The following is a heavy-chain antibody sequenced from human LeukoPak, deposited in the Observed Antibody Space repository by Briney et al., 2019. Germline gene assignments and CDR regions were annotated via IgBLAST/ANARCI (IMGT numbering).Heavy chain of an antibody. V-gene: IGHV3-23*01. J-gene: IGHJ4*02. CDR3: AKDAAGPGY. D-gene: IGHD6-13*01. CDR2: ISASGSGT. CDR1: GLTFSSYS. Sequence: GGSPRLSCAVSGLTFSSYSMSWVRQAPGEGLYWVSGISASGSGTYYPDSLKGRFTISRDNSKNTLYLQMNNLRVDDTAVYYCAKDAAGPGYWGQGTLVTVST.